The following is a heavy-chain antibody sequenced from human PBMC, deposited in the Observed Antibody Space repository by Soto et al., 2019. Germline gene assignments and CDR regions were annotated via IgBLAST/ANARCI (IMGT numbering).Heavy chain of an antibody. V-gene: IGHV1-8*01. CDR2: MNPNSGNT. D-gene: IGHD6-13*01. Sequence: GASVKVSCKASGYTFTSYDINWVRQATGQGLEWMGWMNPNSGNTGYAQKFQGRVTMTRNTSISTAYMELSSLRSEDTAVYYCAREVYDSSRWYVPYYFDYWGQGTLVTVSS. CDR3: AREVYDSSRWYVPYYFDY. J-gene: IGHJ4*02. CDR1: GYTFTSYD.